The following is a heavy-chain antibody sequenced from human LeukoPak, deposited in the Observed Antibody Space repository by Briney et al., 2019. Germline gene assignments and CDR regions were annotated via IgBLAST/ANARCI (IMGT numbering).Heavy chain of an antibody. CDR1: GGSIRNYY. Sequence: SETLSLTCSVSGGSIRNYYWNWIRQPAGKGLEWIGRIYASGSTNYNPSLKSRVTISMDKSKNHFSLNLKSVTAADTGFYYCARDFYGDDGHHPFDYWGQGIQVTVSS. D-gene: IGHD2/OR15-2a*01. CDR3: ARDFYGDDGHHPFDY. CDR2: IYASGST. V-gene: IGHV4-4*07. J-gene: IGHJ4*02.